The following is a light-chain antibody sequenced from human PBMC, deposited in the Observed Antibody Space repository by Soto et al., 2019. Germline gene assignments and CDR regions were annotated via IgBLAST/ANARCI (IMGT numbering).Light chain of an antibody. V-gene: IGLV2-14*03. CDR3: SSSTTSTTRV. CDR2: DDS. Sequence: QSALTQPASVSGSPGQSITLSCTGTSSDVGAYNSVSWYQQHPGKAPKLIIYDDSTRPSGVSNRFSGSKSGNTASLTISGLQAEDEADYYCSSSTTSTTRVFGTGTKLTVL. J-gene: IGLJ1*01. CDR1: SSDVGAYNS.